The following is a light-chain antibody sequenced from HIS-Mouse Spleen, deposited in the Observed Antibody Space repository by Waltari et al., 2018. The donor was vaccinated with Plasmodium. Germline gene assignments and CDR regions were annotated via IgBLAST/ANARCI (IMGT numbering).Light chain of an antibody. CDR2: KAS. Sequence: SYELTQPSSVSVSPGQTARITCSGAVLAKKYARWFQQKPGQAPVLVIYKASERPSGIPGRFPGSRSGTTVTLTISGAQVEDEADYYCYSAADNNLVFGGGTKLTVL. CDR3: YSAADNNLV. V-gene: IGLV3-27*01. J-gene: IGLJ3*02. CDR1: VLAKKY.